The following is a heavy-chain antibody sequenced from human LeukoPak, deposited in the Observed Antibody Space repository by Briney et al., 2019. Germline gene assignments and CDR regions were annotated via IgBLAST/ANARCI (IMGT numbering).Heavy chain of an antibody. CDR1: VGSISSYY. D-gene: IGHD5-18*01. J-gene: IGHJ6*03. CDR2: IYYSGST. V-gene: IGHV4-59*01. Sequence: SETLSLTCTVSVGSISSYYWSWIRQPPGKGLEWIRYIYYSGSTNYNPSLKSRVTISVDTSKNQFSLKLSSVTAADTAVYYCARVGYSYGEEYYYYYMDVWGKGTTVTISS. CDR3: ARVGYSYGEEYYYYYMDV.